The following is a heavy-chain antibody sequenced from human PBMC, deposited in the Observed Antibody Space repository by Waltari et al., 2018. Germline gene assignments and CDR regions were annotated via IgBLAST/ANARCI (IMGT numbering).Heavy chain of an antibody. CDR1: GCTTDFR. Sequence: EVHLVESGGGSVQPGGSLTSSCAGSGCTTDFRITWVRQVSGKGLEWVSRISSDGTSTDYADPVKGRFTLSRDTTKKMVYLQMNSLRAEDTAVYYCARLRRRDQYGAGSLRYWGQGALVNVSS. CDR2: ISSDGTST. J-gene: IGHJ4*02. CDR3: ARLRRRDQYGAGSLRY. D-gene: IGHD3-10*01. V-gene: IGHV3-74*01.